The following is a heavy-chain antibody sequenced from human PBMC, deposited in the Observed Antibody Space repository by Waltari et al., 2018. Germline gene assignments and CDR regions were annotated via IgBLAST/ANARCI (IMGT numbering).Heavy chain of an antibody. CDR3: ARRPCRDGNCYMDH. CDR1: GFTFSSDD. Sequence: EVQLLESGGGLVQPGGSLRLSCAASGFTFSSDDMNWVRQAPGDGLEWVSDITNSGGSTYHADSVKGRFTISRDKSKNMLYLQMNSLRAEDTAVYYCARRPCRDGNCYMDHWGQGTLVTVSS. D-gene: IGHD2-15*01. J-gene: IGHJ4*02. CDR2: ITNSGGST. V-gene: IGHV3-23*01.